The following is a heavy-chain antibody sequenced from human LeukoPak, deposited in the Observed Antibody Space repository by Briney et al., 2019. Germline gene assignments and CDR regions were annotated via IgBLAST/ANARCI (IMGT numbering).Heavy chain of an antibody. Sequence: ASVKVSCKASGYTFTGYYMHWVRQAPGQGLEWMGWTNPNSGGTNYAQKFQGRVTMTRDTSISTAYMELSRLRSDDTAVYYCARGAVAAADPMRFDYWGQGTLVTVSS. CDR2: TNPNSGGT. J-gene: IGHJ4*02. V-gene: IGHV1-2*02. D-gene: IGHD6-13*01. CDR3: ARGAVAAADPMRFDY. CDR1: GYTFTGYY.